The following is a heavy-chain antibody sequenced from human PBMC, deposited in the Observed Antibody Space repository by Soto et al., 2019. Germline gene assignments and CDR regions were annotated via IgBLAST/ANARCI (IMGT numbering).Heavy chain of an antibody. CDR3: ARCHRGLRCHLDY. Sequence: GESLTISCKGSVYSFTSYCISWVRHAPVQGLECMGWISAYNGNTNCAQKLQGRVTMTTDTSTSTAYMELRSLRSDDTAVYFCARCHRGLRCHLDYWGQGTLVTVSS. V-gene: IGHV1-18*04. CDR2: ISAYNGNT. J-gene: IGHJ4*02. CDR1: VYSFTSYC. D-gene: IGHD2-8*01.